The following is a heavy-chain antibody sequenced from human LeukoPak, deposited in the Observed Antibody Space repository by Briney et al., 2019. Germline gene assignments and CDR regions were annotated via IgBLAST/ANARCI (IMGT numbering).Heavy chain of an antibody. Sequence: GGSLRLSCAASGFTFSPYAMHWVRQTPGEGLEWVAAISYDGSNKYYADSVKGRFAISKDNSKNTLDLQMNSLRAEDTAVYYCAREYGYGPKIIDSWGQGTLVTVSS. CDR3: AREYGYGPKIIDS. D-gene: IGHD5-18*01. V-gene: IGHV3-30*09. CDR2: ISYDGSNK. J-gene: IGHJ4*02. CDR1: GFTFSPYA.